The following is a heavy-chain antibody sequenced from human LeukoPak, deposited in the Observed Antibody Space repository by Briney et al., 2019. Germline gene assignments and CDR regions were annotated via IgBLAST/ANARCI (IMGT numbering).Heavy chain of an antibody. CDR1: GFRFNSYA. J-gene: IGHJ4*02. CDR2: ISGSGDST. V-gene: IGHV3-23*01. CDR3: AKASDLGRGYFDY. D-gene: IGHD7-27*01. Sequence: HAGGSLRLSCAASGFRFNSYAMSWVRQAPGKGLEWVSVISGSGDSTTYADSVKGRFTMSRDNSQNTLYLQMNSLRAEETAVYYCAKASDLGRGYFDYWGQGTLVTVSS.